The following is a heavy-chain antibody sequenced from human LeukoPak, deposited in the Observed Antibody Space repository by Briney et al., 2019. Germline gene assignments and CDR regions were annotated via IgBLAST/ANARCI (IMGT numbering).Heavy chain of an antibody. CDR1: GFSFTSCW. D-gene: IGHD3-16*01. Sequence: GESLKISCKGSGFSFTSCWIAWVRQMPGKGLEWMGIIYPGDSDTRYSPSFQGLVTISADKSISTAYLQWSSLKASDTAIYFCARGGLISSPWFDPRGQGTLVTVSS. CDR2: IYPGDSDT. CDR3: ARGGLISSPWFDP. V-gene: IGHV5-51*01. J-gene: IGHJ5*02.